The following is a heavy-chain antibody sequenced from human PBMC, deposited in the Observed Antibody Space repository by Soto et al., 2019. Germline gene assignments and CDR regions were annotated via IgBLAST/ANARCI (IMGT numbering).Heavy chain of an antibody. J-gene: IGHJ3*02. CDR1: GFSFRNYA. V-gene: IGHV3-23*01. CDR2: ISSSGGRT. CDR3: AKDPNGDFVGALDI. Sequence: EVRLLESGGDLVEPGGSLRLSCVGSGFSFRNYAMSWVRQAPGAGPEWVSGISSSGGRTYYADSVKGRFTISRDNSKNTLFLQMTTLRAEDTALYYCAKDPNGDFVGALDIWGRGQWSPSPQ. D-gene: IGHD2-21*01.